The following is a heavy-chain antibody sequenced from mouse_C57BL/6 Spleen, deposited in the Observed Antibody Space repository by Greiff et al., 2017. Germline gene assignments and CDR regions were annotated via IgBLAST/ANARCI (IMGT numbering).Heavy chain of an antibody. CDR1: GYSFTDYN. V-gene: IGHV1-39*01. Sequence: EVKLQESGPELVKPGASVKISCKASGYSFTDYNMNWVKQSNGKSLEWIGVINPNYGTTSYNQKFKGKATLTVDQSSSTAYMQLNSLTSEDSAVYYCARGGGSSSRTYFDYWGQGTTLTVSS. CDR2: INPNYGTT. CDR3: ARGGGSSSRTYFDY. D-gene: IGHD1-1*01. J-gene: IGHJ2*01.